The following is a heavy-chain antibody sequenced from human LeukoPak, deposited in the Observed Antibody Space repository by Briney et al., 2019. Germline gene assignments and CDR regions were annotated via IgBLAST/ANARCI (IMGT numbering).Heavy chain of an antibody. V-gene: IGHV3-48*03. CDR3: ARAMGYSYGFDY. CDR2: ISSSGSTI. D-gene: IGHD5-18*01. CDR1: GFTFSSYW. Sequence: GGSLRLSCAASGFTFSSYWMNWVRQAPGKGLEWVSYISSSGSTIYYADSVKGRFTISRDNAKNSLYLQMNSLRAEDTAVYYCARAMGYSYGFDYWGQGTLVTVSS. J-gene: IGHJ4*02.